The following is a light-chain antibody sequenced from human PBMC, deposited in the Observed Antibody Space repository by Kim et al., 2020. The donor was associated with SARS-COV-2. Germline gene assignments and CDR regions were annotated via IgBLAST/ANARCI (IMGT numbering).Light chain of an antibody. V-gene: IGLV1-44*01. Sequence: GQRVTSSCSGSSSNVGTNTVHWYQQLPGTAPKLLIYSNNQRPSGVPDRFSGSKSGTSASLAISGLQSEDEADYYCAAWDDSLNGVVFGGGTQLTVL. J-gene: IGLJ2*01. CDR3: AAWDDSLNGVV. CDR2: SNN. CDR1: SSNVGTNT.